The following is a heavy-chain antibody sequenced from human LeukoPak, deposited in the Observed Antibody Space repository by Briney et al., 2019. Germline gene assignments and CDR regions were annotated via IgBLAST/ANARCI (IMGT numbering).Heavy chain of an antibody. CDR2: IYYSGST. V-gene: IGHV4-39*07. J-gene: IGHJ4*02. CDR1: GGSISSSSYY. CDR3: ARKRSDYDFWSGSPSEYYFDY. Sequence: SETLSLTCTVSGGSISSSSYYWGWIRQPPGKGLEWIGSIYYSGSTNYNPSLKSRVTISVDTSKNQFSLKLSSVTAADTAVYYCARKRSDYDFWSGSPSEYYFDYWGQGTLVTVSS. D-gene: IGHD3-3*01.